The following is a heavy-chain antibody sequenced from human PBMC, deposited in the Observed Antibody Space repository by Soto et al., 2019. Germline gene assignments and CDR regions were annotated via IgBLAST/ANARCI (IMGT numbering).Heavy chain of an antibody. J-gene: IGHJ6*02. CDR2: INSGGST. CDR1: GFTVSSHY. Sequence: GGSLRLSCAPSGFTVSSHYMSWVRQAPGKGLEWVSVINSGGSTYYADSVKGRFTISRDHSRNTLYLQMNSLRVEDTAVYYCAREVFCSSSSCQVRYGMDVWGQGTKVTVSS. D-gene: IGHD2-2*01. CDR3: AREVFCSSSSCQVRYGMDV. V-gene: IGHV3-53*01.